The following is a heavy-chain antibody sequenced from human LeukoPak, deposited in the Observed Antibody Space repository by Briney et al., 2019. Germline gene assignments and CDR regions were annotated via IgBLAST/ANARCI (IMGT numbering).Heavy chain of an antibody. CDR3: AKAFGYSYGAPGN. CDR2: ISGSGGST. Sequence: PGGSLRLSCAASGFTLSSYAMSWVRQAPGKGLEWVSAISGSGGSTYYADSVKGRFTISRDNSKNTLYLQMNSLRAEDTAVYYCAKAFGYSYGAPGNWGQGTLVTVSS. J-gene: IGHJ4*02. D-gene: IGHD5-18*01. CDR1: GFTLSSYA. V-gene: IGHV3-23*01.